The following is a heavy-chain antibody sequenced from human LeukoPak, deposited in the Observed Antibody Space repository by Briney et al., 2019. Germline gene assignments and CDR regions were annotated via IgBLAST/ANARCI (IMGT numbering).Heavy chain of an antibody. J-gene: IGHJ4*02. CDR3: ARENSGPDY. CDR2: INPNSGGT. CDR1: GYTFTGYY. D-gene: IGHD1-26*01. Sequence: ASVKVSCKASGYTFTGYYMHWVRQAPGQGLEWMGWINPNSGGTNYAQNFQGRFTMTRDTSISTAYLELNSLRADDTAVYYCARENSGPDYCGQGTLVTVSS. V-gene: IGHV1-2*02.